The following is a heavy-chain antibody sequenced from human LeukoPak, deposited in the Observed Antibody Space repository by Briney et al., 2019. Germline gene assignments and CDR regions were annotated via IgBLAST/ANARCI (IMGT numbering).Heavy chain of an antibody. V-gene: IGHV3-30*03. CDR2: ISYDGSNK. CDR3: ARESGGSCLECFDY. CDR1: GFTFSSYG. D-gene: IGHD2-15*01. Sequence: PGGSLRLSCAASGFTFSSYGMHWVRQAPGKGLEWVAVISYDGSNKYYADSVKGRFTISRGNSKNTLYLQMNSLRAEDTAVYYCARESGGSCLECFDYWGQGTLVTVSS. J-gene: IGHJ4*02.